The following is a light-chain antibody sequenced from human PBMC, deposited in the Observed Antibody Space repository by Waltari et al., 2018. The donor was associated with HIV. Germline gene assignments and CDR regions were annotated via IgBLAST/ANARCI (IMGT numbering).Light chain of an antibody. J-gene: IGLJ2*01. CDR3: SSYTSSDTVV. V-gene: IGLV2-14*01. Sequence: QSALTQPASVSGSPGQSISISCTGTSRDDGGYNAVSWYQQHPAKAPKLVILEVSNRPSGVSNRFSGSKSGNRASLTISGLQAEDEAYYYCSSYTSSDTVVFGGGTKVTVL. CDR1: SRDDGGYNA. CDR2: EVS.